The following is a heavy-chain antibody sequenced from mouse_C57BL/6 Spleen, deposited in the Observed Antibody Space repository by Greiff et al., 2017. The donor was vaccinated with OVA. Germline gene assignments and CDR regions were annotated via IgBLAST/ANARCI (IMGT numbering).Heavy chain of an antibody. CDR2: IDPETGGT. D-gene: IGHD2-2*01. CDR1: GYTFTDYE. J-gene: IGHJ3*01. Sequence: VHLVESGAELVRPGASVTLSCKASGYTFTDYEMHWVKQTPVHGLEWIGAIDPETGGTAYNQKFKGQAILTADKSSSTAYMELRSLTSEDSAVYYCTREEIYYGYDSAWFAYWGQGTLVTVSA. CDR3: TREEIYYGYDSAWFAY. V-gene: IGHV1-15*01.